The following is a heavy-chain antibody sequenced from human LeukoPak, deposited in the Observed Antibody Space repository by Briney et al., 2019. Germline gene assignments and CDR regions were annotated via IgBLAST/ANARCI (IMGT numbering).Heavy chain of an antibody. V-gene: IGHV4-59*12. CDR3: AREPRSLGAFDI. CDR2: IYYSGST. CDR1: GGSISSYY. J-gene: IGHJ3*02. Sequence: SETLSLTCSVSGGSISSYYWSWIRQPPGKGLEWIGYIYYSGSTNYNPSLKSRVTISVDTSKNQFSLKLSSVTAADTAVYYCAREPRSLGAFDIWGQGTMVTVSS.